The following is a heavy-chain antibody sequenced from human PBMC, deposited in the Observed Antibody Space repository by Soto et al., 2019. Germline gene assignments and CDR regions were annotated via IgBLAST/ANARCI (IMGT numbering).Heavy chain of an antibody. D-gene: IGHD2-2*01. J-gene: IGHJ3*02. CDR2: INHSGST. CDR1: GGSFSGYY. Sequence: SETLSLTCAGYGGSFSGYYWTWIRQPPGTGLEWIGEINHSGSTYYNPSLKSRVTISVDTSKNQFSLKLSSVTAADTAVYYCARGEIVLVPAADVIAFDIWGQGTMVTVSS. CDR3: ARGEIVLVPAADVIAFDI. V-gene: IGHV4-34*09.